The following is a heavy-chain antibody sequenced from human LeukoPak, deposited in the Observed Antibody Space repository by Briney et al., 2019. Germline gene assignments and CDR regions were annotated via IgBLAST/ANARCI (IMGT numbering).Heavy chain of an antibody. D-gene: IGHD3-3*02. CDR2: IYHSGST. CDR1: GYSISSGYY. Sequence: PSETLSLTCSVSGYSISSGYYWGWIRQPPGKGLEWIGSIYHSGSTYYNPSLKSRVTISVDTSKNQFSLKLSSVTAADTAVYYCIAFYSAGSRARDYWGQGTLVTVSS. J-gene: IGHJ4*02. V-gene: IGHV4-38-2*01. CDR3: IAFYSAGSRARDY.